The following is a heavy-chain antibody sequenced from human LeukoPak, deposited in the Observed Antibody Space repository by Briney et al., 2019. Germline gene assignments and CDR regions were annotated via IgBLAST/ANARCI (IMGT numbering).Heavy chain of an antibody. J-gene: IGHJ4*02. Sequence: PWGSLRLSCAASGFTFSSFNMNWVRQAPGKGLEWVSSISSTSSLIWYADSLKGRFTISRDNAKNSLYLQMDSLRAEDTAVYYCARYNSGWNDYWGQGTLVTVCS. CDR3: ARYNSGWNDY. CDR2: ISSTSSLI. CDR1: GFTFSSFN. D-gene: IGHD6-19*01. V-gene: IGHV3-21*01.